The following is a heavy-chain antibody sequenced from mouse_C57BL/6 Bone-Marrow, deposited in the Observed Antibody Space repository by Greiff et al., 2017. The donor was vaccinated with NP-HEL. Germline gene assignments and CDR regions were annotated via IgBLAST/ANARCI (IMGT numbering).Heavy chain of an antibody. CDR1: GYTFTSYW. V-gene: IGHV1-55*01. D-gene: IGHD1-1*01. CDR3: ARRYYGSSYWYFDV. J-gene: IGHJ1*03. CDR2: IYPGSGST. Sequence: QVQLQQPGAELVKPGASVKMSCKASGYTFTSYWITWVKQRPGQGLEWIGDIYPGSGSTNYNEKFKSKATLTVDTSSSTAYMQLSSLTSEDCAVYDGARRYYGSSYWYFDVWGTGTTVTVSS.